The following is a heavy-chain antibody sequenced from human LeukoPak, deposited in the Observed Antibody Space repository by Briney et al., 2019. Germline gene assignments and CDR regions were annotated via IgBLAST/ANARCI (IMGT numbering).Heavy chain of an antibody. Sequence: SSETLSLTCSVSGGSMTNLYWTWIRQPPGKVLEWIGDIYDIGSTRYNTSLESRATIPVDRSKNQFSLKLGSVTAADTAVYYCAKGGSTNFYYGDVWGQGTTVTVSS. V-gene: IGHV4-59*01. J-gene: IGHJ6*02. CDR2: IYDIGST. D-gene: IGHD2/OR15-2a*01. CDR1: GGSMTNLY. CDR3: AKGGSTNFYYGDV.